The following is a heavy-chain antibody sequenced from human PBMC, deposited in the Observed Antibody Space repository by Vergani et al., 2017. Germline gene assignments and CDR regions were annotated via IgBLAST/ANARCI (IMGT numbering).Heavy chain of an antibody. D-gene: IGHD3-3*01. V-gene: IGHV3-53*04. CDR1: GFTVSSNY. J-gene: IGHJ3*02. CDR2: IYSGGST. Sequence: EVQLVESGGGLVQPGGSLRLSCAASGFTVSSNYMSWVRQAPGKGLEWVSVIYSGGSTSYADSVKGRFTISRHNSKNTLYLQMNSLRAEDTAVYYCARGRFLEWLGAFAIWAKGQWSPSLQ. CDR3: ARGRFLEWLGAFAI.